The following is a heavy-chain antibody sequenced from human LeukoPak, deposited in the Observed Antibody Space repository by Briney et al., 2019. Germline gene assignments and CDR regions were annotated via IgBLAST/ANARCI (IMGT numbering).Heavy chain of an antibody. V-gene: IGHV3-23*01. CDR2: ISGSGGST. D-gene: IGHD3-3*01. Sequence: PGGSLRLSCAASGFTFSSYARSWVRQAPGKGLEWVSAISGSGGSTYYADSVKGRFTISRDNSKNTLYLQMNSLRAEDTAVYYCAKDPITIFGVANNWFDPWGQGTLVTVSS. CDR3: AKDPITIFGVANNWFDP. J-gene: IGHJ5*02. CDR1: GFTFSSYA.